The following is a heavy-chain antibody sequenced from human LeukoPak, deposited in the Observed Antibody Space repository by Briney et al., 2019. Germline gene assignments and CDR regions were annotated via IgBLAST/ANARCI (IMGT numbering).Heavy chain of an antibody. CDR1: GFTLSSYA. J-gene: IGHJ6*02. CDR2: ISSNGGST. V-gene: IGHV3-64*01. CDR3: ARGRYDYVWGSYRSYGMDV. Sequence: GGSLRLSCAASGFTLSSYAMHWVRQAPGKGLEYVSAISSNGGSTYYANSVKGRFTISRDNSKNTLYLQMGSLRAEDMAVYYCARGRYDYVWGSYRSYGMDVWGQGTTVTVSS. D-gene: IGHD3-16*02.